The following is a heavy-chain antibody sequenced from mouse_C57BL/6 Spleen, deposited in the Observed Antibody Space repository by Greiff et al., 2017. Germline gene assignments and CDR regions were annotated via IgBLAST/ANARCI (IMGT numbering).Heavy chain of an antibody. CDR2: IDPSDSET. Sequence: QVQLQQPGAELVRPGSSVKLSCKASGYTFTSYWMHWVKQRPIQGLEWIGNIDPSDSETHYNQKFKDKATLTVDKSSSTAYMQLSSLTSEDSAVYYCARAPSYDYDRACAYWGQGTLVTVSA. J-gene: IGHJ3*01. V-gene: IGHV1-52*01. D-gene: IGHD2-4*01. CDR3: ARAPSYDYDRACAY. CDR1: GYTFTSYW.